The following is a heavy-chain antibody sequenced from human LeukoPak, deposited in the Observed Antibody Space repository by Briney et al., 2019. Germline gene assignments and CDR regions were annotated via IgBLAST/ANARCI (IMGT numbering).Heavy chain of an antibody. CDR2: ITSSGYTI. Sequence: GGSLRLSCAASGFTFSDYYMSWIRQAPGKGLEWVSYITSSGYTIYYADSVKGRFTISRDNAENSLYLQMNSLRAEDTAVYYCARLVIDGTMGPYAFDIWGQGTMVTVSS. V-gene: IGHV3-11*01. J-gene: IGHJ3*02. D-gene: IGHD2-21*01. CDR3: ARLVIDGTMGPYAFDI. CDR1: GFTFSDYY.